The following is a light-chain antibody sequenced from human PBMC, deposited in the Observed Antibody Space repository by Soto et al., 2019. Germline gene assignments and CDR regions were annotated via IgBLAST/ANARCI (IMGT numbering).Light chain of an antibody. CDR1: QSVSNN. J-gene: IGKJ2*01. CDR2: GAS. V-gene: IGKV3-15*01. Sequence: EIVMTQSPATLSVSPGERATLSCRASQSVSNNLAWYQQKPGQAPRLLISGASTRATGVPARFSGSGSGTEFTLTISSLQSEDVVVYYCQQYHNWPMYTFGQGTKLEIK. CDR3: QQYHNWPMYT.